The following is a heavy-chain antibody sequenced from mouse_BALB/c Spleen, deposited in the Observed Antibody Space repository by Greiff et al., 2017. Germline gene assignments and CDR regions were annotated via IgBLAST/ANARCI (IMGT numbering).Heavy chain of an antibody. CDR3: ARRAYGNYPYFDY. CDR2: ISSGSSTI. D-gene: IGHD2-10*02. J-gene: IGHJ2*01. V-gene: IGHV5-17*02. Sequence: EVQLVESGGGLVQPGGSRKLSCAASGFTFSSFGMHWVRQAPEKGLEWVAYISSGSSTIYYADTVKGRFTISRDNPKNTLFLQMTSLRSEDTAMYYCARRAYGNYPYFDYWGQGTTLTVSS. CDR1: GFTFSSFG.